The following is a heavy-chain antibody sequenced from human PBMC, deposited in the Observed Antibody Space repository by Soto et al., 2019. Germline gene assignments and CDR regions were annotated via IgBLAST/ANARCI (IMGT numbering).Heavy chain of an antibody. D-gene: IGHD1-1*01. J-gene: IGHJ4*02. Sequence: GGSLRLSCAASGFSFTTYWMSWVRQAPGKGLEWVATIKEDGSEKYYVDSVKGRFTISRHNSRNSLYLQMSGLRADDTAVYYCARSGVATGPNFDYWGQGALVTVSS. CDR2: IKEDGSEK. CDR1: GFSFTTYW. V-gene: IGHV3-7*05. CDR3: ARSGVATGPNFDY.